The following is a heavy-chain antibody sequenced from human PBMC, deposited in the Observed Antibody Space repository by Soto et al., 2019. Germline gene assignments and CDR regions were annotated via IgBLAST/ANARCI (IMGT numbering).Heavy chain of an antibody. CDR2: ISAGGGTT. CDR3: VKDKYDSGSSMGNWFGP. V-gene: IGHV3-23*01. D-gene: IGHD3-10*01. CDR1: GFTFSKYA. Sequence: GGSLRLSCAAYGFTFSKYAMSWVRQAPGKGLEWVSSISAGGGTTYYADSVKGRFTISRDNSENTLYLQLNSLRADDTAVFYCVKDKYDSGSSMGNWFGPWGQGTLVTVSS. J-gene: IGHJ5*02.